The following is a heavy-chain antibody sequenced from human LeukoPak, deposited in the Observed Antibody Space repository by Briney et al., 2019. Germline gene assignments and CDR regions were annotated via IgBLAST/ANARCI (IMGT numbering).Heavy chain of an antibody. CDR2: INHSGST. Sequence: SETLSLTCAVYGGSFSGYYWTWIRQPPGQGLEWIGEINHSGSTVYDPSLKSRVTISLVTSKSQFSLNLSSMTAADTAVYYCAREDILTGFHGIDFWGQGTLVTVSS. D-gene: IGHD3-9*01. CDR3: AREDILTGFHGIDF. V-gene: IGHV4-34*01. J-gene: IGHJ4*02. CDR1: GGSFSGYY.